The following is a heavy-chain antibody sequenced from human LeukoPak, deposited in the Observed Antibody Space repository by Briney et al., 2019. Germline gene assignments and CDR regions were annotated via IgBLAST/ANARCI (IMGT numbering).Heavy chain of an antibody. D-gene: IGHD1-26*01. Sequence: GRSLRLSCAASGFTFSRNGMHWVRQAPGKGLEWVALIWYDASNEYYADSVKGRFTIFRDNSKNTLYLQMNSLRVEDTAVYYCARLSGTYLIDYWGQGTLVTVSS. CDR2: IWYDASNE. J-gene: IGHJ4*02. CDR1: GFTFSRNG. CDR3: ARLSGTYLIDY. V-gene: IGHV3-33*01.